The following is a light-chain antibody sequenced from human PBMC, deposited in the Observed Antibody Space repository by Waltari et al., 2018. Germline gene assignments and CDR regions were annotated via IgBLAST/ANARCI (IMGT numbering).Light chain of an antibody. J-gene: IGLJ2*01. Sequence: TQDPAVSVALGQTVRITCQGDSLRSYYSSLYQQRPGQSPILVMYDNNNRPSGVPDRFSGSNSDNTASLNIAGAQAEDEGHYYCHSRDASGVGGTFGGGTKLTVL. CDR1: SLRSYY. V-gene: IGLV3-19*01. CDR2: DNN. CDR3: HSRDASGVGGT.